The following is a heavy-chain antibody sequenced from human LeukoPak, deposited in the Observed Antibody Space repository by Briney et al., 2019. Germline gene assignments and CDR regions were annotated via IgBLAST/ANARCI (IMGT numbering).Heavy chain of an antibody. D-gene: IGHD2-2*01. CDR3: ARLYCSSTSCYYHY. CDR2: INHSGGT. V-gene: IGHV4-34*01. CDR1: GGSFSGYY. Sequence: SETLSLTCAVYGGSFSGYYWSWIRQPPGKGLEWIGEINHSGGTNYNPSLKSRVTISVDTSKNQFSLKLSSVTAADTAVYYCARLYCSSTSCYYHYWGQGTLVTVSS. J-gene: IGHJ4*02.